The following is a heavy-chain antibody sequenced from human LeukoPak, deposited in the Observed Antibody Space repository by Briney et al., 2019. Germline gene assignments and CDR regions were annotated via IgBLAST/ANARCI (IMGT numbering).Heavy chain of an antibody. CDR3: ARDLYRDSLPVSWFDP. CDR2: ISDYNGNT. V-gene: IGHV1-18*01. Sequence: ASVKVSCKSSGYTFTSYGISWVRQAPGQGLEWMGWISDYNGNTNYAQKLQGRVTMTTDTSTSTAYMELRSLRSDDTAVYYCARDLYRDSLPVSWFDPWGQGTLVTVSS. D-gene: IGHD4-11*01. CDR1: GYTFTSYG. J-gene: IGHJ5*02.